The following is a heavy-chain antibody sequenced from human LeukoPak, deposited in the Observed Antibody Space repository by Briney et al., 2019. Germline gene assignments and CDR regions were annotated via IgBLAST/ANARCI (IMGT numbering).Heavy chain of an antibody. CDR1: GFTFSTYA. V-gene: IGHV3-23*01. J-gene: IGHJ6*02. CDR2: ISGSGGST. Sequence: GGSLRLSCAASGFTFSTYAMNWVRQAPGKGLEWVSGISGSGGSTLYADSVKGRFTISRDNSKNTLYLQMNRLRAEDTATYYCAKYRTGPPYGLDVWGQGTTVTVSS. CDR3: AKYRTGPPYGLDV. D-gene: IGHD1-26*01.